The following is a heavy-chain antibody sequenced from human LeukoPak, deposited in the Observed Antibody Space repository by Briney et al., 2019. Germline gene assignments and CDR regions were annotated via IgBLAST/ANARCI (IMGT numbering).Heavy chain of an antibody. Sequence: SETLSLTCTVSDGSVSSGTYYWSWIRQPPGKGLEWIGYIYYSGSTNYNPSPKSRVTISVDTSKNQFSLKLSSMTAADTAVYYCARDRVRGNSNPYFDYWGQGTLVTVSS. D-gene: IGHD4-11*01. CDR2: IYYSGST. J-gene: IGHJ4*02. CDR3: ARDRVRGNSNPYFDY. CDR1: DGSVSSGTYY. V-gene: IGHV4-61*01.